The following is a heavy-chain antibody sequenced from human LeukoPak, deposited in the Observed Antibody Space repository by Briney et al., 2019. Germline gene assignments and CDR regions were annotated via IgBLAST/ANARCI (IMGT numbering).Heavy chain of an antibody. J-gene: IGHJ4*02. Sequence: GGSLRLSCAASGFTFSSYWMHWVRQAPGKGLAWVSRINSDGSSTSYADSVKGRFTISRDNAKNTLYLQMNSLRAEDTAVYYCARDYYRDYSNLDYWGQGTLVTVSS. V-gene: IGHV3-74*01. CDR3: ARDYYRDYSNLDY. CDR1: GFTFSSYW. D-gene: IGHD4-17*01. CDR2: INSDGSST.